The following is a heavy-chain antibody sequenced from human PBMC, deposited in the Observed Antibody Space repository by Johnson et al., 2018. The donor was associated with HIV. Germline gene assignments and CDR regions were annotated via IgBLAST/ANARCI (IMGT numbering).Heavy chain of an antibody. D-gene: IGHD6-6*01. CDR3: AKGFEYSSSSMVFDI. CDR1: GFTFDDYA. Sequence: VQVVESGGGLVQPGRSLRLSCGASGFTFDDYAMHWVRQAPGKGLEWVSGISWNSGSIGYADSVKGRFTISRDNAKNSLYLQMNSLRAEDTALYYCAKGFEYSSSSMVFDIGGQGTMVTVSS. V-gene: IGHV3-9*01. J-gene: IGHJ3*02. CDR2: ISWNSGSI.